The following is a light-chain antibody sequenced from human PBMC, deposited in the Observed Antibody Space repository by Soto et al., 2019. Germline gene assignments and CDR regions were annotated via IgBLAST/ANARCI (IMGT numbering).Light chain of an antibody. J-gene: IGKJ1*01. CDR3: QQYGSSYPWT. CDR2: GAS. CDR1: QSVSSNY. Sequence: EIVMTQSPATLSVSPGERATLXXRSSQSVSSNYLAWYQQKPGQAPRLXXYGASSRATGIPDRFSGSGSGTDFTLTIRRLEPEDFAVYYCQQYGSSYPWTFGQGTKVEIK. V-gene: IGKV3-20*01.